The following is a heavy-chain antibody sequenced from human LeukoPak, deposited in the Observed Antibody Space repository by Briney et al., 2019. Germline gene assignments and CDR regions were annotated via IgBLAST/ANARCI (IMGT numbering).Heavy chain of an antibody. J-gene: IGHJ4*02. V-gene: IGHV1-18*01. D-gene: IGHD5-12*01. Sequence: GASVKVSCKASGYTFTSYGISWVRQAPGQGLEWMGWNSAYNGNTNYAQKLQGRVTMTTDTSTSTAYMELRSLRSDDTAVYYCARDSYVVATLRHFDYWGQGTLVTVSS. CDR2: NSAYNGNT. CDR3: ARDSYVVATLRHFDY. CDR1: GYTFTSYG.